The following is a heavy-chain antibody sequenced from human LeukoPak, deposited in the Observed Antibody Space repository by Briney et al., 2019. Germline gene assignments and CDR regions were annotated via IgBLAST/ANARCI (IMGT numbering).Heavy chain of an antibody. CDR3: ARDRDSSGYYDAFDM. J-gene: IGHJ3*02. D-gene: IGHD6-19*01. CDR2: IYTSGST. V-gene: IGHV4-4*07. CDR1: GGSISSYY. Sequence: PSETLSLTCTVSGGSISSYYWTWIRQPAGKGLEWIGRIYTSGSTNYNPSFKSRVTMSVDTSKNQFSLKLSSVTAADTAVYYCARDRDSSGYYDAFDMWGQRTMVTVSS.